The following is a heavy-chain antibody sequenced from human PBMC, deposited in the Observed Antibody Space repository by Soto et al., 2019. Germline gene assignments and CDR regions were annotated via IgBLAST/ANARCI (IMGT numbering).Heavy chain of an antibody. J-gene: IGHJ4*02. CDR3: AGVRDKSIRGRTYFAY. V-gene: IGHV1-8*01. D-gene: IGHD3-10*01. Sequence: QVQLVQSGAEVKKPGASVKVSCKASGYTFTSYDINWVRQATGQGLEWMGWMNPNSGNTGYAQKFQGRATMTRNTSISTAYMELSSLRSEDTAVYYCAGVRDKSIRGRTYFAYWGQGTLVTVSS. CDR2: MNPNSGNT. CDR1: GYTFTSYD.